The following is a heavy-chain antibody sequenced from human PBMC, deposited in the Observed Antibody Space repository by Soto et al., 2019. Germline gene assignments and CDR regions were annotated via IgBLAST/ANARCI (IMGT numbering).Heavy chain of an antibody. D-gene: IGHD3-3*01. CDR2: IYYSGST. J-gene: IGHJ3*02. V-gene: IGHV4-61*01. Sequence: QVQLQESGPGLVKPSETLSLTCTVSGGSVSSGSYYWSWLRQPPGKGLEWIGYIYYSGSTNYNPSLKSRVTVSVDTSKNQFSLKLSSVTAADTVVYYCARSALTIFGVAQDFEIWGQGTMVTVSS. CDR3: ARSALTIFGVAQDFEI. CDR1: GGSVSSGSYY.